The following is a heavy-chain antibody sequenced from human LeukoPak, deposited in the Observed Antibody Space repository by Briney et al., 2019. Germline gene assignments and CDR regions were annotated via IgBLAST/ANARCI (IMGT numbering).Heavy chain of an antibody. CDR2: ISYDGSNK. J-gene: IGHJ5*02. CDR1: GFTFSSYA. D-gene: IGHD3-10*01. CDR3: AKDRNTMVRGAHWFDP. Sequence: GGSLRLSCAASGFTFSSYAMHWVRQAPGKGLEWVAVISYDGSNKYYADSVKGRFTISRDNSKNTLYLQMNSLRAEDTAVYYCAKDRNTMVRGAHWFDPWGQGTLVTVSS. V-gene: IGHV3-30*04.